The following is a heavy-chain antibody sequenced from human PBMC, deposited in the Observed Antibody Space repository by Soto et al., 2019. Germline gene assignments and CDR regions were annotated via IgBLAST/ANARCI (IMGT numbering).Heavy chain of an antibody. CDR2: IYYSGST. CDR3: AAQQLVPRWFDP. V-gene: IGHV4-59*01. J-gene: IGHJ5*02. D-gene: IGHD6-13*01. Sequence: SETLSLTCTVSGGSISSYYWSWIRQPPGKGLEWIGYIYYSGSTNYNPSLKSRVTISVDTSKNQFSLKLSSVTAADTAVYYCAAQQLVPRWFDPWGQGTLVTVSS. CDR1: GGSISSYY.